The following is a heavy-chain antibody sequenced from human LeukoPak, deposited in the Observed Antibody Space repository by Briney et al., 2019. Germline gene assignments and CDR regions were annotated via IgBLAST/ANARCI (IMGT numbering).Heavy chain of an antibody. J-gene: IGHJ4*02. CDR1: GFSFSGSG. Sequence: GGSLRLSCVASGFSFSGSGIHWVRQASGKGLEWVARIRSKADNYVTAYAASVKGRFTITRNDSNNTAYLQMDSLKTEDTAVYYCTSDPDKIQLMFVYWGQGTLVTVSS. V-gene: IGHV3-73*01. CDR2: IRSKADNYVT. D-gene: IGHD5-18*01. CDR3: TSDPDKIQLMFVY.